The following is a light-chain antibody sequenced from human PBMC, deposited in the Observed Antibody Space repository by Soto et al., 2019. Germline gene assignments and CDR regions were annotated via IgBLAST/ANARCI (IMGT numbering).Light chain of an antibody. CDR2: GNS. V-gene: IGLV1-40*01. CDR1: SSNIGAGYD. J-gene: IGLJ2*01. Sequence: QSVLTQPPSVSGAPGQRVTISCTGSSSNIGAGYDVLWYQQLPGTAPKLLISGNSNRPSGVPDRFSASKSGTSASLAITGLQAADEADYYCQSYDSSLRGVVFGGGTKLTVL. CDR3: QSYDSSLRGVV.